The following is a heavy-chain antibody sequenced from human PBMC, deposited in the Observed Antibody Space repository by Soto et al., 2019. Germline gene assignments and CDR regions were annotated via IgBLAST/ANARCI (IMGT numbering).Heavy chain of an antibody. J-gene: IGHJ4*02. V-gene: IGHV3-48*03. Sequence: GGSLRLSCGASGFAFSSYEMNWVRQAPGKGLEWVSYISSSGTTMYYADSVQGRFTISRDNAKNSLYLQMSSLRAEDTAIYYCARSDVWTGYYALDHWGQGALVTVSS. CDR3: ARSDVWTGYYALDH. D-gene: IGHD3-3*01. CDR2: ISSSGTTM. CDR1: GFAFSSYE.